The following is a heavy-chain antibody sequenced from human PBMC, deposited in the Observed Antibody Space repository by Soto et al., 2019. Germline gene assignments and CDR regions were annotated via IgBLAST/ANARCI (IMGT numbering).Heavy chain of an antibody. V-gene: IGHV3-33*01. Sequence: GGSLRLSCAASGFTFSSYGMHWVRQAPGKGLEWVAVIWYDGSNKYYADSVKGRFTISRDNSKNTLYLQMNSLRAEDTAVYYCARVGETSDAFDIWGQGTMVTVSS. D-gene: IGHD3-10*01. CDR1: GFTFSSYG. CDR3: ARVGETSDAFDI. J-gene: IGHJ3*02. CDR2: IWYDGSNK.